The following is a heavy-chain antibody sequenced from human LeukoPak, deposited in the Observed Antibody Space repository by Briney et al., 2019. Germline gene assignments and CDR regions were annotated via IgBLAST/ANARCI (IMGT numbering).Heavy chain of an antibody. V-gene: IGHV3-30*18. J-gene: IGHJ4*02. Sequence: PGGSLRLSCVASGFTFSSYGMHWVRQAPGKGPEWVALISYDGGDKYYVGSVKGRFTISRDNSKNTLNLQMNSLRAEDTAVYYCAKVRYSSGWPEFDHWGQGTLVTVSS. CDR2: ISYDGGDK. CDR3: AKVRYSSGWPEFDH. CDR1: GFTFSSYG. D-gene: IGHD6-19*01.